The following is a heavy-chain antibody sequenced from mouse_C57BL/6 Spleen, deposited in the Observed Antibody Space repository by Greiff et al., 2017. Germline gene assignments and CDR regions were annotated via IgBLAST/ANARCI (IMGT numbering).Heavy chain of an antibody. CDR1: GYTFTSYW. CDR2: IDPSDSYT. Sequence: VQLQQPGAELVMPGASVKLSCKASGYTFTSYWMHWVKQRPGQGLEWIGEIDPSDSYTNYNQKFKGKSTLPVDKSSSTAYMQLSSLPSEDSAVYYCARRVVRRQGRYAMDYWGQGTSVTVSS. J-gene: IGHJ4*01. D-gene: IGHD1-1*02. CDR3: ARRVVRRQGRYAMDY. V-gene: IGHV1-69*01.